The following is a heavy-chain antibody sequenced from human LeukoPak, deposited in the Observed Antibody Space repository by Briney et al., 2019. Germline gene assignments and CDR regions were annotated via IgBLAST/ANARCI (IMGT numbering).Heavy chain of an antibody. Sequence: GGSLRLSCAASGFTFSSYAMHWVRQAPGKGLEWVAVISYDGSNKYYADSVKGRFTISRDNSKNTLYLQMNSLRAEDMAVYYCIDAFDLWGRGTLVTVSS. V-gene: IGHV3-30-3*01. CDR1: GFTFSSYA. J-gene: IGHJ2*01. CDR2: ISYDGSNK. CDR3: IDAFDL.